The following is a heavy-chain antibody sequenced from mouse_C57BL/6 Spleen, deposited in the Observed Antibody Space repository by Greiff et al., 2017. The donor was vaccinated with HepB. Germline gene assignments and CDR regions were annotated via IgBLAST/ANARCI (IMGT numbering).Heavy chain of an antibody. V-gene: IGHV1-4*01. J-gene: IGHJ4*01. Sequence: VQLVESGAELARPGASVKMSCKASGYTFTSYTMHWVKQRPGQGLEWIGDINPSSGYTKYNQKFKDKATLTVDKSSSTAYMQLSSLTSEDSAVYSCARLLDWEGGYYAFDCWGQGTSVTVAS. D-gene: IGHD4-1*01. CDR2: INPSSGYT. CDR3: ARLLDWEGGYYAFDC. CDR1: GYTFTSYT.